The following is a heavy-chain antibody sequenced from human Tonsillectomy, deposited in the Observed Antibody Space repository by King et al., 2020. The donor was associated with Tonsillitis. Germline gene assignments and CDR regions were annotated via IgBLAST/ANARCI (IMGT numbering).Heavy chain of an antibody. CDR1: GGSFSTYS. Sequence: VQLVESGAEVKKPGSSVKVSCKVSGGSFSTYSISWVRQAPGQGLEWMGGIIPLFGTANYALTYLGRVTITADESTTTAYMELSRLGSEDTAVDYGSGGSYYGSRTYYRLSGFESWGQGTLVTVSS. CDR2: IIPLFGTA. J-gene: IGHJ4*02. V-gene: IGHV1-69*01. D-gene: IGHD3-10*01. CDR3: SGGSYYGSRTYYRLSGFES.